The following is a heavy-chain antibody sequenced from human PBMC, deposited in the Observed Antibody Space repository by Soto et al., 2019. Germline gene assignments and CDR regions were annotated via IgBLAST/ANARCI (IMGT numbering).Heavy chain of an antibody. Sequence: GASVKVSCKASGGTFSSYTISWVRQAPGQGLEWMGRIIPILGIANYAQKFQGRVTITADKSTSTAYMELSSLRSEDTAVYYCARARDSSWHLHPYYYGMDVWGQGTTVTVSS. D-gene: IGHD6-13*01. V-gene: IGHV1-69*02. CDR3: ARARDSSWHLHPYYYGMDV. J-gene: IGHJ6*02. CDR2: IIPILGIA. CDR1: GGTFSSYT.